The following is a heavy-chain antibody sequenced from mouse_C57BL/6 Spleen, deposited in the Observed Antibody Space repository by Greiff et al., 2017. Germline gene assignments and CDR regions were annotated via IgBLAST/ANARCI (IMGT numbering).Heavy chain of an antibody. J-gene: IGHJ4*01. V-gene: IGHV1-53*01. D-gene: IGHD1-1*01. CDR2: INPSNGGT. CDR1: GYTFTSYW. CDR3: ARSDYGSSTPYAMDY. Sequence: VQLQQPGTELVKPGASVKLSCKASGYTFTSYWMHWVKQRPGQGLEWIGNINPSNGGTNYNEKFKSKATLTVDKSSSPAYMQLSSLTSEDSAVYYCARSDYGSSTPYAMDYWGQGGSVTVSS.